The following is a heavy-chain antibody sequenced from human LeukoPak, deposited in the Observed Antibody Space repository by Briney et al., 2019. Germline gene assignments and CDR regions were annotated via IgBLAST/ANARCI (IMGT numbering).Heavy chain of an antibody. CDR3: ARHGIAVARTRFDY. CDR2: ISYSGST. CDR1: GGSISSSSYS. V-gene: IGHV4-39*01. Sequence: SETLSLTCTVSGGSISSSSYSWGWIRQPPGKGLEWIGSISYSGSTYYNPSLKSRVTISVDTSKNQFSLKLSSVTAADTAVYYCARHGIAVARTRFDYWGQGTLVTVSS. J-gene: IGHJ4*02. D-gene: IGHD6-19*01.